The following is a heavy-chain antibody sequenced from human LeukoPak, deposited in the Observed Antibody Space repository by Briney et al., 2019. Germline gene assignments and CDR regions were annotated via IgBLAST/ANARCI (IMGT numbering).Heavy chain of an antibody. D-gene: IGHD1-1*01. CDR3: ARRTTGTGPFDY. J-gene: IGHJ4*02. V-gene: IGHV4-59*08. CDR2: IYYRGST. CDR1: GGSISSYY. Sequence: KTSETLSLTCTVSGGSISSYYWSWIRQPPGKGLEWIAYIYYRGSTNYNPSLKNRVTISVDTSKNQFSLKLSSVTAADTAVYYCARRTTGTGPFDYWGQGTLVTVSS.